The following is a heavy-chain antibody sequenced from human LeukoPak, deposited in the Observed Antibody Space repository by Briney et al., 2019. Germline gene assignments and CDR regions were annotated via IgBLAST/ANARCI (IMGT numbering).Heavy chain of an antibody. Sequence: GGSLRLSCAASGFTFSSYSMNWVRQAPGKGLEWVSSISSSSSYIYYADSVKGRFTISRDNAKNSLYLQMNSLRVEDTAVYYCARDDRYYYDSSGYWGFDYWGQGTLVTVSS. CDR3: ARDDRYYYDSSGYWGFDY. V-gene: IGHV3-21*01. CDR2: ISSSSSYI. D-gene: IGHD3-22*01. J-gene: IGHJ4*02. CDR1: GFTFSSYS.